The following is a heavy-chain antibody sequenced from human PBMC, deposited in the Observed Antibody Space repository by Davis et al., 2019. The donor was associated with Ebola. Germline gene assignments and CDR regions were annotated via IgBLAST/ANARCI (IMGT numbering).Heavy chain of an antibody. D-gene: IGHD2-2*01. CDR3: ALLPYRSSWNDGFDF. Sequence: GESLKISCKASGYSFSTYWIGWVRQKPGKGLEWMGIIYPGDSDTRYNPSFQGQVTISADKSITTAFLQWRSLKASDTAIYYCALLPYRSSWNDGFDFWGQGTLVTVSS. J-gene: IGHJ3*01. V-gene: IGHV5-51*01. CDR1: GYSFSTYW. CDR2: IYPGDSDT.